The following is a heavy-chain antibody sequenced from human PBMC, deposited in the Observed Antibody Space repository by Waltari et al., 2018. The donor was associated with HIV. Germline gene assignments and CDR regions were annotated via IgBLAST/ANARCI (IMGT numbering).Heavy chain of an antibody. CDR2: ISAYNGNT. J-gene: IGHJ4*02. CDR1: GYTFTSYG. Sequence: QVQLVQSGAEVKKPGASVKVSCKASGYTFTSYGISWVRQAPGQGLEWMGWISAYNGNTNYAQKLQGRVTMTTDTSTSTAYMELRSLRSDDTAVYYCARVGLGYCSGGSCVPFDYWGQGTLVTVSS. D-gene: IGHD2-15*01. V-gene: IGHV1-18*01. CDR3: ARVGLGYCSGGSCVPFDY.